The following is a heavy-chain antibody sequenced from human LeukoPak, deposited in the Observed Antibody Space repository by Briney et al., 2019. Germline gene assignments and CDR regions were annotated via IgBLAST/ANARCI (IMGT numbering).Heavy chain of an antibody. CDR1: GFTFSSYA. Sequence: GGSLRLSCAASGFTFSSYAMSWVRQAPGKGLEWVSAISGSGGSTYYADSVKGRFTISRDNSKNTLHLQMNNLRAEDTAVYYCAKDWALNIVVVTEYYFDYWGQGTLVTVSS. CDR2: ISGSGGST. D-gene: IGHD2-21*02. J-gene: IGHJ4*02. CDR3: AKDWALNIVVVTEYYFDY. V-gene: IGHV3-23*01.